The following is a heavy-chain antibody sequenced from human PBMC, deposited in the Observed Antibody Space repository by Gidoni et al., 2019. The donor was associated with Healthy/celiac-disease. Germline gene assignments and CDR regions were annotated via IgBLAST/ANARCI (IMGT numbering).Heavy chain of an antibody. V-gene: IGHV4-59*01. CDR3: ARGSPGRVVRGVIPDY. CDR2: IYYSGST. Sequence: QVQLQESGPGLVKPSETLSLTCTVSGCSISSYYWRWSRQPPGKGLEWIGYIYYSGSTNYNPSLKSRVTISVDTSKNQFSLKLSSVTAADTAVYYCARGSPGRVVRGVIPDYWGQGTLVTVSS. J-gene: IGHJ4*02. D-gene: IGHD3-10*01. CDR1: GCSISSYY.